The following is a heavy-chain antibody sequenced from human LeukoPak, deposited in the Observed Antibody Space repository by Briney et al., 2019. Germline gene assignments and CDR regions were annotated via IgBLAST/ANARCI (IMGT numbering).Heavy chain of an antibody. V-gene: IGHV1-69*04. J-gene: IGHJ4*02. CDR1: GGTFSSYA. Sequence: GASVKVSCKASGGTFSSYAISWVRQAPGQGLEWMGRIIPILGIANYAQKFQGRVTITADKSTGTAYMELSSLRSEDTAVYYCARVPDTAMATGYFDYWGQGTLVTVSS. CDR3: ARVPDTAMATGYFDY. CDR2: IIPILGIA. D-gene: IGHD5-18*01.